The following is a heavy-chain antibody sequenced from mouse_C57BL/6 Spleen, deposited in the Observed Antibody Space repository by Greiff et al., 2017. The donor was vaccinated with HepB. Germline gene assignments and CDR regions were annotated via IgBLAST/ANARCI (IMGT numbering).Heavy chain of an antibody. CDR2: IYPGDGDT. CDR1: GYAFSSSW. CDR3: ASSGVRRRGYAMDY. V-gene: IGHV1-82*01. Sequence: QVQLQQSGPELVKPGASVKISCKASGYAFSSSWMNWVKQRPGKGLEWIGRIYPGDGDTNYNGKFKGKATLTADKYSSTAYMQRSSLTSEDSAVYFCASSGVRRRGYAMDYWGQGTSVTVSS. D-gene: IGHD2-14*01. J-gene: IGHJ4*01.